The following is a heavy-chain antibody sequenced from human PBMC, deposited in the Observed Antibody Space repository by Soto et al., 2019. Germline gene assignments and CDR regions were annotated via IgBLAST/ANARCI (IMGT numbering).Heavy chain of an antibody. D-gene: IGHD2-2*01. Sequence: GESLKSSRKGSGYSFTSYWISWVRQMPGKGLEWMGRIDPSDSYTNYSPSFQGHVTISADKSISTAYLQWSSLKASDTAMYYCARQGYCSSTSCRREYYYGMDVWGQGTTVTVSS. CDR2: IDPSDSYT. CDR3: ARQGYCSSTSCRREYYYGMDV. CDR1: GYSFTSYW. J-gene: IGHJ6*02. V-gene: IGHV5-10-1*01.